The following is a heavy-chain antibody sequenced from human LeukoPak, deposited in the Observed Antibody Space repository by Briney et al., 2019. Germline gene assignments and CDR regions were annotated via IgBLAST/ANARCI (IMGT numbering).Heavy chain of an antibody. CDR2: SNEDGSTT. D-gene: IGHD1-26*01. CDR3: VRDLGGRSGH. J-gene: IGHJ4*02. V-gene: IGHV3-74*01. CDR1: GFTFSSYW. Sequence: GGSLRLSCAASGFTFSSYWMHWVRQAPGKGLVWVSRSNEDGSTTNYADSVKGRFTISRDDAKNTLYLQMNSLTAEDTAVYYCVRDLGGRSGHWGQGTLVTVSS.